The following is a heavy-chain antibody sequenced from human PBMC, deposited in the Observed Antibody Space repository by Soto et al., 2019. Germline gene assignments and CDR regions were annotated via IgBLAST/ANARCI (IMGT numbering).Heavy chain of an antibody. D-gene: IGHD6-13*01. V-gene: IGHV2-5*01. J-gene: IGHJ5*02. CDR1: GFSLTSIGVA. Sequence: QITLKESGPTLVKPKQTLTLTCSFSGFSLTSIGVAVGWIRQPPGKALEWLALIYWNDDTRYSPSLKSRLSISKHTSKNQVVLTMTTMDPVDTATYYCAHTLRPYSSRLFDPCGHGTQVTVSS. CDR3: AHTLRPYSSRLFDP. CDR2: IYWNDDT.